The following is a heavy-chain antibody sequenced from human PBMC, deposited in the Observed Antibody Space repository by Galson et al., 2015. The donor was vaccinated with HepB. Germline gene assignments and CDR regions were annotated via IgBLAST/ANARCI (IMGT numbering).Heavy chain of an antibody. J-gene: IGHJ4*02. CDR2: IRSKANNYAT. CDR1: GFTFSGSA. CDR3: TRLGDSSGYSSR. Sequence: SLRLSCAASGFTFSGSAIHWVRQASGKGPEWVGRIRSKANNYATSYVPSLKGRFTISGDDSKNTAFLHMKSLKTEDTAVYYCTRLGDSSGYSSRWGQGTLVTVSS. V-gene: IGHV3-73*01. D-gene: IGHD2-2*03.